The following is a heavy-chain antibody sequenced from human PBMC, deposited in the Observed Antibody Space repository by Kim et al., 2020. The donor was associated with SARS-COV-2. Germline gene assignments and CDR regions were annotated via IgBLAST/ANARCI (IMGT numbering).Heavy chain of an antibody. CDR2: INPKNGNT. D-gene: IGHD3-9*01. Sequence: ASVKVSCRASGYTFSDFEINWVRQAAGQGLQWVGRINPKNGNTNYAQQVEGRITMTAETSGNTVYMDLSSLTPEDTAVYYCARGLGGYFDWLLAWGQGTL. J-gene: IGHJ5*02. CDR3: ARGLGGYFDWLLA. CDR1: GYTFSDFE. V-gene: IGHV1-8*01.